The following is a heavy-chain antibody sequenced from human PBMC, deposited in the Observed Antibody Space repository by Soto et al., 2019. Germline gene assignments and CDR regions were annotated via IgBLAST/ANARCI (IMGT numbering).Heavy chain of an antibody. CDR2: IYSGGTT. CDR3: TRETGFSGSYGTYHYYYYYGMDV. V-gene: IGHV3-53*01. Sequence: GGSLRLSCAASGFTVSSNYMSWVRQAPGKGLEWVSVIYSGGTTYYADSVKDRFIISRDTSKNTVYLQLNSLRAEDTAMYYCTRETGFSGSYGTYHYYYYYGMDVWGQGTTVTVSS. D-gene: IGHD1-26*01. CDR1: GFTVSSNY. J-gene: IGHJ6*02.